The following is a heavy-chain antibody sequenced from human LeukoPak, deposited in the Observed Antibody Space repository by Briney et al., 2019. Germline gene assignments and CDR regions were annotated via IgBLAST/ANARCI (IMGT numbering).Heavy chain of an antibody. J-gene: IGHJ4*02. CDR1: GGSFSGYY. CDR2: INHSEST. V-gene: IGHV4-34*01. D-gene: IGHD6-13*01. CDR3: ARALERGYSSPWSSPLYYFDY. Sequence: SETLSLACAAYGGSFSGYYWSWIGQPPGKGLERIWEINHSESTNYSPSLKSRVTISVDTSKNQFSLKLSSVTAADTAVYYCARALERGYSSPWSSPLYYFDYWGQGTLVTVSS.